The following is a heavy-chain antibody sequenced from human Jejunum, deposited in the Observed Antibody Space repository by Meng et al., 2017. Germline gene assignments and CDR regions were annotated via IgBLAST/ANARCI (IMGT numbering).Heavy chain of an antibody. CDR2: TYYRSKWYN. J-gene: IGHJ4*02. CDR1: GDSLSSTGAA. Sequence: GPGLVKPPQTLPPTGASSGDSLSSTGAARNVIRQSPSRGLELLGRTYYRSKWYNDYAVSVKGRIAINPDTSKNQFFLQLNSVTPEDTAVYYCARDYGTSRPFEYWGQGILVTVSS. V-gene: IGHV6-1*01. D-gene: IGHD1/OR15-1a*01. CDR3: ARDYGTSRPFEY.